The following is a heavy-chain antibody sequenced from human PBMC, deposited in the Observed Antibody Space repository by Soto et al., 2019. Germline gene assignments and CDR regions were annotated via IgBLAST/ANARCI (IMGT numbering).Heavy chain of an antibody. Sequence: GESLKISCKGSGHIFSNYWIGWVRQMPGKGLEWMGIIYPGDSDTRYSPSFQGQVTITVDKSINTAYLQWSRLKASDTAIYYCARQRLLGTSGYYYFENWGQGTLVTVSS. CDR3: ARQRLLGTSGYYYFEN. D-gene: IGHD3-22*01. CDR2: IYPGDSDT. CDR1: GHIFSNYW. J-gene: IGHJ4*02. V-gene: IGHV5-51*01.